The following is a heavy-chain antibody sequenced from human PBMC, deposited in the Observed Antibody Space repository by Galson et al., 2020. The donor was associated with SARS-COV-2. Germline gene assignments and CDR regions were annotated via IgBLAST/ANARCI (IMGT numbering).Heavy chain of an antibody. V-gene: IGHV2-70*11. CDR1: GFSLSTSGMC. Sequence: ESGPTLVKPTQTLTLTCTFSGFSLSTSGMCVSWIRQPPGKALEWLARIDWDDDKYYSTSLKTRLTISKDTSKNQVVLTMTNMDPVDTATYYCARIPHNYYSYGMDVWGQGTTVTVSS. J-gene: IGHJ6*02. CDR2: IDWDDDK. CDR3: ARIPHNYYSYGMDV.